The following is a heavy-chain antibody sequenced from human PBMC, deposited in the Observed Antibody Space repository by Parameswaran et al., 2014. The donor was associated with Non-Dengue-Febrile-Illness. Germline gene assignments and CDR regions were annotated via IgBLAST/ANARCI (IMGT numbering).Heavy chain of an antibody. J-gene: IGHJ5*02. Sequence: RLVRQAPGQGLEWMGRIIPILGIANYAQKFQGRVTITADKSTSTAYMELSSLRSEDTAVYYCAREIVVVPAATNWFDPWGQGTLVTVSS. D-gene: IGHD2-2*01. CDR2: IIPILGIA. CDR3: AREIVVVPAATNWFDP. V-gene: IGHV1-69*04.